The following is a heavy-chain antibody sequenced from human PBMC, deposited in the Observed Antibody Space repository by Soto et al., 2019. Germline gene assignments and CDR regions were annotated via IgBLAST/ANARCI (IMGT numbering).Heavy chain of an antibody. CDR1: GGSISSSSYY. D-gene: IGHD6-6*01. V-gene: IGHV4-39*01. Sequence: SETLSLTCTVSGGSISSSSYYWGWIRQPPGKGLEWIGSIYYSGSTYYNPSLKSRVTISVDTSKNQFSLKLSSVTAADTAVYYCATLIAALTFSDYWGQGTLVTVSS. CDR2: IYYSGST. J-gene: IGHJ4*02. CDR3: ATLIAALTFSDY.